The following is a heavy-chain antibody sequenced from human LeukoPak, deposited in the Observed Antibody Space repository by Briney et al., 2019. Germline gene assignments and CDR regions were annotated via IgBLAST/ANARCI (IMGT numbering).Heavy chain of an antibody. D-gene: IGHD2-8*01. V-gene: IGHV3-30*02. J-gene: IGHJ6*03. CDR2: IHYGGSNK. CDR1: GFTFSNYG. Sequence: GVSLRLSCAASGFTFSNYGLHWVHQAPGRGLEWVAFIHYGGSNKYYGDSVKGRFTISRDNSKNTLYLQMNSLRPEDTAVYYCAKDLKGTCANGIRYTSYYYYYMDVWGKGTTVTVSS. CDR3: AKDLKGTCANGIRYTSYYYYYMDV.